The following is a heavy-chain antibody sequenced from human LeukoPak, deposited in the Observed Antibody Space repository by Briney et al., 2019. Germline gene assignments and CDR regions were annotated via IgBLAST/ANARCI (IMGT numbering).Heavy chain of an antibody. CDR3: ARDLSGNYYDSSGYPLGAFDI. V-gene: IGHV1-69*05. J-gene: IGHJ3*02. Sequence: ASVKVSCKASGGTFISYAISWVRQAPGQGLEWRGGIISIFGTANYAQKFQGRVTITTDESTSTAYMELSSLRSEDTAVYYCARDLSGNYYDSSGYPLGAFDIWGQGTMVTVSS. CDR1: GGTFISYA. CDR2: IISIFGTA. D-gene: IGHD3-22*01.